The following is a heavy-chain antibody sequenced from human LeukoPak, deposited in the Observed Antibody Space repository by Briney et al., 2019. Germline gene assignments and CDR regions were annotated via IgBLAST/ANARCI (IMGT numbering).Heavy chain of an antibody. Sequence: APVKVSCKASGYTFTGYYMHWVRQAPGQGLEWMGWINPNSGGTNYAQKFQGRVTITRDTSIRTAYMELSRPRSDDTAVYYCARGSRVVVAAYLPGNYWGQGTLVTVSS. CDR3: ARGSRVVVAAYLPGNY. V-gene: IGHV1-2*02. CDR1: GYTFTGYY. D-gene: IGHD2-15*01. J-gene: IGHJ4*02. CDR2: INPNSGGT.